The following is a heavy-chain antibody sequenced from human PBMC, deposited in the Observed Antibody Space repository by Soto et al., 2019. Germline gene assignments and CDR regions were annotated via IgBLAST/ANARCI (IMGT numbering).Heavy chain of an antibody. CDR1: SGSFSGYY. V-gene: IGHV4-34*01. Sequence: SDTLSLTCAVYSGSFSGYYCSWIRQPPGKGLEWIGEINHSGSTNYNPSLKSRVTVSVDTSKNQFSLKLSSVTAADTAVYYCARGRWRGTANYWGQGTLVTVSS. J-gene: IGHJ4*02. D-gene: IGHD3-3*01. CDR2: INHSGST. CDR3: ARGRWRGTANY.